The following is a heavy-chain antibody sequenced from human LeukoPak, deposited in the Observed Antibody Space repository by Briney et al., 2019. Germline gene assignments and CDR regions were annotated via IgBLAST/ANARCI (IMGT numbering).Heavy chain of an antibody. Sequence: ASVKVSCKASGYTFTSYGISWVRQAPGQGLEWMGWISAYNGNTNYAQKLQGRVTMTTDTSTSTAYMELRSLRSDDTAVYYCARDLTTDARDYADAFDIWGQGTMVTVSS. V-gene: IGHV1-18*01. D-gene: IGHD4-17*01. CDR1: GYTFTSYG. J-gene: IGHJ3*02. CDR3: ARDLTTDARDYADAFDI. CDR2: ISAYNGNT.